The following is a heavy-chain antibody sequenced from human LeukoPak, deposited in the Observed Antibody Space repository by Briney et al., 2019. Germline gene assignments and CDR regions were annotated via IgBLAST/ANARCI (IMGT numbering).Heavy chain of an antibody. CDR2: VNPDGSIT. Sequence: QGGGSLRLSCAASGFRFSGYWMHWVRQVPGKGLEWVSRVNPDGSITSYGDSVKGRFTISRDNAKNTMSLQTISLRTEDTAVYYCARDTTLGRTEYWGQGTLVTVSS. V-gene: IGHV3-74*03. J-gene: IGHJ4*02. D-gene: IGHD1-14*01. CDR3: ARDTTLGRTEY. CDR1: GFRFSGYW.